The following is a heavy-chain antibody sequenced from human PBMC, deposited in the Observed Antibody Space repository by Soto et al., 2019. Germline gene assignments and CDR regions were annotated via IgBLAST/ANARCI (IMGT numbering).Heavy chain of an antibody. J-gene: IGHJ3*02. Sequence: SETLSLTCTVSGGSISSGDYYWSWIRQPPGKGLEWIGYIDYSGSTYYNPSLKSRVTISVDTSKNQFSLKLSSVTAADTAVYYFARDLTGYCSSTSCARDAFDIWGQGTMVTVSS. CDR2: IDYSGST. V-gene: IGHV4-30-4*01. CDR1: GGSISSGDYY. CDR3: ARDLTGYCSSTSCARDAFDI. D-gene: IGHD2-2*01.